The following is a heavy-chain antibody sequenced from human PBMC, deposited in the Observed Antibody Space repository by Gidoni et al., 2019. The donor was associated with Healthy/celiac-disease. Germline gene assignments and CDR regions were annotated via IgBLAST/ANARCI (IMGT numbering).Heavy chain of an antibody. Sequence: EVQLVESGGGLVQPGGSLRLSCSASGFTFSSYAMHWVRQAPGKGLEYVSAISSNGGSTYYADSVKGRFTISRDNSKNTLYLQMSSLRAEDTAVYYCVKTYYYGSGSPEYYFDYWGQGTLVTVSS. CDR2: ISSNGGST. CDR3: VKTYYYGSGSPEYYFDY. CDR1: GFTFSSYA. V-gene: IGHV3-64D*06. J-gene: IGHJ4*02. D-gene: IGHD3-10*01.